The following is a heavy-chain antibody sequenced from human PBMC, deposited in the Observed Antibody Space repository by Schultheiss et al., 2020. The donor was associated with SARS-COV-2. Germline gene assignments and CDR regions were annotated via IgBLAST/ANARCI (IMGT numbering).Heavy chain of an antibody. CDR3: AKSASYYYYYYMDV. J-gene: IGHJ6*03. CDR1: GFTFSSYS. V-gene: IGHV3-30*18. CDR2: LSYDGSNK. Sequence: GGSLRLSCAASGFTFSSYSMNWVRQAPGKGLEWVAVLSYDGSNKYYADSVKGRFTISRDNSKNTLYLQMNSLRAEDTAVYYCAKSASYYYYYYMDVWGKGTTVTVSS.